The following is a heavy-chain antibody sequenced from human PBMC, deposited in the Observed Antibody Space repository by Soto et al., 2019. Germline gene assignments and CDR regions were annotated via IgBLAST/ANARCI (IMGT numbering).Heavy chain of an antibody. J-gene: IGHJ4*02. D-gene: IGHD4-17*01. CDR3: ARSSTTVVTHFDY. V-gene: IGHV1-69*13. CDR1: GGTFSSYA. Sequence: GASVKVSYKASGGTFSSYAISWVRQAPGQGLEWMGGIIPIFGTANYAQKFQGRVTITADESTSTAYMELSSLRSEDTAVYYCARSSTTVVTHFDYWGQGTLVTASS. CDR2: IIPIFGTA.